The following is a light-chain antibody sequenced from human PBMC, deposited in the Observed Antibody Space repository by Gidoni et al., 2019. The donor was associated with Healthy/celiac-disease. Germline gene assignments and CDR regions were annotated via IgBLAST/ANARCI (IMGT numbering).Light chain of an antibody. CDR2: AAS. J-gene: IGKJ4*01. CDR3: QQSYSTPLT. V-gene: IGKV1-39*01. CDR1: QSISSY. Sequence: DLQMTQSPSYLSASVGDRVTITCRASQSISSYLHWYQQKPGKAPKLLIYAASSLQSEVPSRFSGSGSGTDFTLTISSMQPEDFATYYCQQSYSTPLTFGGGTKVEIK.